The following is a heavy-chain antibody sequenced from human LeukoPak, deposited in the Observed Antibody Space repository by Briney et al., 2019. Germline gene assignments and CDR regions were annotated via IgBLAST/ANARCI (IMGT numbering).Heavy chain of an antibody. Sequence: GGSLRLSCAASGFTFSNYGMNWVRQAPGKGLEWVSFISSSNDTIYYADSVKGRFTISRDTAKNTLYLQMNSLRAEDTAVYYCAREYGFGSGSYFPWGQGTLVTVSS. CDR1: GFTFSNYG. J-gene: IGHJ5*02. D-gene: IGHD3-10*01. CDR3: AREYGFGSGSYFP. CDR2: ISSSNDTI. V-gene: IGHV3-48*03.